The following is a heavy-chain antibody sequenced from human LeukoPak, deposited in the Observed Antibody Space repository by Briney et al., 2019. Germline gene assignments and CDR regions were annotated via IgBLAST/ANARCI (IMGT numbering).Heavy chain of an antibody. Sequence: SETLSLTCTVSGGSISSGSYYWSWIRQPAGQGLEWIGCIYTSGSTNYNPSLKSRVTISVDTSKNQFSLKLSSVTAADTAVYYCARRPIAGLPGYYYYYMDVWGKGTTVTVSS. J-gene: IGHJ6*03. CDR1: GGSISSGSYY. CDR2: IYTSGST. CDR3: ARRPIAGLPGYYYYYMDV. D-gene: IGHD6-13*01. V-gene: IGHV4-61*02.